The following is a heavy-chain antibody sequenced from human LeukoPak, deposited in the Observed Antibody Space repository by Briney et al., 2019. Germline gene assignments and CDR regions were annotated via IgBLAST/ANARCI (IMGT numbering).Heavy chain of an antibody. J-gene: IGHJ2*01. Sequence: GGSLRLSCAASGFTFSSYSMNWVRQAPGKGLEWVSSISSSSSYIYYADSVKGRFTISRDNAKNSLYLQMNSLRAEDTAVYYCARDPIHYYDSRWYFDLWGRGTLVTVSS. V-gene: IGHV3-21*01. CDR1: GFTFSSYS. CDR3: ARDPIHYYDSRWYFDL. CDR2: ISSSSSYI. D-gene: IGHD3-22*01.